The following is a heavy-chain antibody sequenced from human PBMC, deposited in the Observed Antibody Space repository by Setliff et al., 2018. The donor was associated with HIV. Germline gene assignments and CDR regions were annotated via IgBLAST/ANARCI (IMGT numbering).Heavy chain of an antibody. CDR3: ATGLYCGGDCYEYLQY. CDR2: IIPIFGTA. Sequence: EASVKVSCKASGYTFTGYYMHWVRQAPGQGLEWMGGIIPIFGTANYAQKFEGRVTITADKSTSTAYMEVNSLRFEDTAVYYCATGLYCGGDCYEYLQYWGQGALVTVSS. V-gene: IGHV1-69*06. J-gene: IGHJ1*01. CDR1: GYTFTGYY. D-gene: IGHD2-21*01.